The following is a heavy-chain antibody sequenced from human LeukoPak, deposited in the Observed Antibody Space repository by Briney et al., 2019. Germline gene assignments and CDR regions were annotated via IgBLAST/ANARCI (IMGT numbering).Heavy chain of an antibody. J-gene: IGHJ4*02. Sequence: GASVKVSCKASGYTFTGYYMHWVRQAPGQGLEWMGWINPNSGGTNYAQKFQGRVTMTRDTSISTAYMELSRLRSDDTAVYYCARDRRVHYYDSSGYSVYDYWGQGTLVTVSS. CDR3: ARDRRVHYYDSSGYSVYDY. CDR1: GYTFTGYY. CDR2: INPNSGGT. V-gene: IGHV1-2*02. D-gene: IGHD3-22*01.